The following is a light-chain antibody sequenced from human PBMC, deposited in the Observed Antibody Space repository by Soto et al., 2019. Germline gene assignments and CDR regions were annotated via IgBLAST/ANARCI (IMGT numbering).Light chain of an antibody. V-gene: IGKV3D-15*01. CDR3: QQYDNWPRT. Sequence: EIVMTQSPATLSVSPGERATLSCWASQSVSSSVAWYPQKPGQAPRLLIFGAYTRATGIPARFSGSGSGTEFTLTITSLQPEDFAVYYCQQYDNWPRTFGQGTKVDI. J-gene: IGKJ1*01. CDR1: QSVSSS. CDR2: GAY.